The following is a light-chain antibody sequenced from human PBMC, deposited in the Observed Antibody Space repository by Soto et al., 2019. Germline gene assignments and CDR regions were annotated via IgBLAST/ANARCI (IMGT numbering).Light chain of an antibody. Sequence: EIMLTQSPGTLSLSPGERATLSCRASQSVSSSFLAWYQQKPGQAPRRLIYGASIRPTSIPDRFSGSGSGTDFTLTISILEPEDFAMYLCQHYGTSLWTFGQGTKVDIK. J-gene: IGKJ1*01. CDR2: GAS. V-gene: IGKV3-20*01. CDR3: QHYGTSLWT. CDR1: QSVSSSF.